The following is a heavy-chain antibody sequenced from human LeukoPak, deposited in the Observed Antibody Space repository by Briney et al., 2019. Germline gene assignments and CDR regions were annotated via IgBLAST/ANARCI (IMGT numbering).Heavy chain of an antibody. J-gene: IGHJ4*02. CDR2: ISYDGSSE. D-gene: IGHD3-22*01. CDR3: AKSEVYYFGTSGGFDY. V-gene: IGHV3-30*18. CDR1: GFTFSTYT. Sequence: GRSLRLSCAASGFTFSTYTIHWVRQAPGKGLEWVAFISYDGSSEYDADSVKGRFTISRDNSENTEYLQMNSLRAEDTAVYYCAKSEVYYFGTSGGFDYWGQGALVTVAS.